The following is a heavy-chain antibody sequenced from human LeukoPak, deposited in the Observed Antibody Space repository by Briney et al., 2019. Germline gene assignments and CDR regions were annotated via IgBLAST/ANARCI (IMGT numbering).Heavy chain of an antibody. D-gene: IGHD3-22*01. CDR3: ARGITYYYDTSHAFDI. CDR2: INSDGSST. J-gene: IGHJ3*02. CDR1: GFTFSSYW. V-gene: IGHV3-74*01. Sequence: GGSLRLSCAASGFTFSSYWMHWVRQAPGKGLVWVSRINSDGSSTSYADSVKGRFTISRDNAKNTLYLQMNSLRAEDTTMYYCARGITYYYDTSHAFDIWGQGTMVTVSS.